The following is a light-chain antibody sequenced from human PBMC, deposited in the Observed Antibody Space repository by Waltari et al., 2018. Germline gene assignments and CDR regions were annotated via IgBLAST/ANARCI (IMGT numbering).Light chain of an antibody. J-gene: IGKJ2*01. CDR3: QQYNNWPPNT. CDR1: QSVSSN. V-gene: IGKV3-15*01. Sequence: DIVMTQSPATLSVSPGERATLSCRASQSVSSNLAWYQQKPGQAPRLLIYGASTRATGIPARFSGSGSWTEFTLTISSLQSEEFADYYCQQYNNWPPNTFGQGTKLEIK. CDR2: GAS.